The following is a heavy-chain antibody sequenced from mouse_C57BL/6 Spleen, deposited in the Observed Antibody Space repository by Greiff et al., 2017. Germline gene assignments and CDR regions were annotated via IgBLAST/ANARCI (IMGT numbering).Heavy chain of an antibody. Sequence: QVQLQQPGAELVRPGSSVKLSCKASGYTFTSYWMHWVKQRPIQGLEWIGNIDPSDSETHYNQKFKDKATLTVDKSSSTAYMQLSSLTSEDSAVYYCARGYDYSSIPPSFDYWGQGTTLTVSS. CDR1: GYTFTSYW. D-gene: IGHD1-1*01. CDR2: IDPSDSET. V-gene: IGHV1-52*01. J-gene: IGHJ2*01. CDR3: ARGYDYSSIPPSFDY.